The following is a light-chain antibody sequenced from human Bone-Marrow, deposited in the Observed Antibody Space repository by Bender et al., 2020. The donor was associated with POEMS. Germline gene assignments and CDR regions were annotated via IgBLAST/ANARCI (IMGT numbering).Light chain of an antibody. Sequence: QSALTQPRSVSGSPGQSVTISCTGSSSDVGGSKFVSWHQQHPGKAPKVILYDVSNRPSGVSNRFTGSKSGNTASLTISGLQAEDEAHYYCCSSAHNTFNWVFGGGTKLTVL. CDR2: DVS. V-gene: IGLV2-11*01. CDR1: SSDVGGSKF. J-gene: IGLJ3*02. CDR3: CSSAHNTFNWV.